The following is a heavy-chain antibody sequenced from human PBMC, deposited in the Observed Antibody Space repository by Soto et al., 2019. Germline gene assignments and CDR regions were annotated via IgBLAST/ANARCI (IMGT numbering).Heavy chain of an antibody. V-gene: IGHV3-7*05. J-gene: IGHJ4*02. CDR3: ARAKGQVYWRSWYESPYLDY. Sequence: EVQLVESGGGLVQPGGSLRLSCAASGFTFSSYWMSWVRQAPGKGLEWVANIKQDGSEKYYVDSVKGRFTISRDNAKNPTYSEMNSLKAEDTAVYYCARAKGQVYWRSWYESPYLDYWGQGTLVTVSS. CDR1: GFTFSSYW. CDR2: IKQDGSEK. D-gene: IGHD6-13*01.